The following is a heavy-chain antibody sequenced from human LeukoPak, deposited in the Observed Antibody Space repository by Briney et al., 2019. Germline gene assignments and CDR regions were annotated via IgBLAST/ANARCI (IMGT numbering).Heavy chain of an antibody. CDR2: ISGTGGRT. Sequence: GGSLRLSCKASGFTFNNYAMTWVRQAPGKGLEWVSSISGTGGRTYSADSVKGRFTISRDNSKNTLYLQMKNLRVEHTAVYYCAKGLHGGVGYGVDVWGQGTTVSVSS. CDR1: GFTFNNYA. D-gene: IGHD3-16*01. CDR3: AKGLHGGVGYGVDV. V-gene: IGHV3-23*01. J-gene: IGHJ6*02.